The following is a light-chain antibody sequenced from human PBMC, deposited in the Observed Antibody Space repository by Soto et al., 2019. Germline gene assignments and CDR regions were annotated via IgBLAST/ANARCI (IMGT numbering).Light chain of an antibody. CDR3: QQSYSLPWP. Sequence: DIHMNKSPSSLSASVGDTVSITCRASQSFTSYLNWYQPKPGKSSRRLIFAASSLESGVPSRFSGSASGTDCTLTISSLQPEDFATYYCQQSYSLPWPFGQGTEVAIK. CDR1: QSFTSY. CDR2: AAS. J-gene: IGKJ1*01. V-gene: IGKV1-39*01.